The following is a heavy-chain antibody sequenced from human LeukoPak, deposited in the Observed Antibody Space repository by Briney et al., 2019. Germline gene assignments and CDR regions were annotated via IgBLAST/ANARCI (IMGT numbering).Heavy chain of an antibody. CDR3: VRDNAAADGALDY. CDR2: IWYDGSHR. J-gene: IGHJ4*02. CDR1: GFSFSSHG. V-gene: IGHV3-33*01. D-gene: IGHD5-24*01. Sequence: GGSLRLSCVASGFSFSSHGMHWVRQAPGKGLEWVAVIWYDGSHRYYPDSVKGRFTISRDNSKNTLFLQMDSLRVDDTAVYYCVRDNAAADGALDYWGQGSLVTVSS.